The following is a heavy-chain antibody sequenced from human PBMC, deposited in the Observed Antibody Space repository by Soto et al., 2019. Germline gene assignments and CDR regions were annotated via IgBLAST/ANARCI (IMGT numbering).Heavy chain of an antibody. D-gene: IGHD6-19*01. Sequence: GASVKVSCKASGGTFSSYAISWVRQAPGQGLEWMGGIIPILGTANCAQKFQGRVTITADESTSTAYMELSSLRSEDTAVYYCAREIAVVGTGRHYYYYYGMDVWGQGTTVTVSS. V-gene: IGHV1-69*13. CDR1: GGTFSSYA. CDR3: AREIAVVGTGRHYYYYYGMDV. CDR2: IIPILGTA. J-gene: IGHJ6*02.